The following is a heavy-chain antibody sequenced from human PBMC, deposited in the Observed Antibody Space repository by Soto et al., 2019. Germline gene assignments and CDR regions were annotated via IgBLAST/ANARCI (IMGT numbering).Heavy chain of an antibody. CDR2: IIPNFDAA. D-gene: IGHD3-22*01. CDR3: AKGSYYDASSSFDTTGMYYRYFGLDV. V-gene: IGHV1-69*01. Sequence: QVQLVQSGAEVKKPGSSVKVSCKASGDTFNNYAISWVRQAPGQGLEWVGGIIPNFDAANSAQKFQGRVTITADESNSTADMELSRLRSDDTAVYYCAKGSYYDASSSFDTTGMYYRYFGLDVWGQGTTVTVSS. J-gene: IGHJ6*02. CDR1: GDTFNNYA.